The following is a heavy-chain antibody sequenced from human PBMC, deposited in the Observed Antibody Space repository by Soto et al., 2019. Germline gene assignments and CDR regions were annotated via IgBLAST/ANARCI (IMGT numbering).Heavy chain of an antibody. J-gene: IGHJ6*03. CDR3: ATGYCCYYYCYLLAV. CDR1: GYTFTSYY. D-gene: IGHD2-21*02. V-gene: IGHV1-46*03. CDR2: INPSGGST. Sequence: ASVKVSCKASGYTFTSYYMHWVRQPPGQGLEWMGIINPSGGSTSYAQKFQGRVTMTRDTSTSTVYMELSSLRSEDTAVYYCATGYCCYYYCYLLAVWGKGTSDIVSS.